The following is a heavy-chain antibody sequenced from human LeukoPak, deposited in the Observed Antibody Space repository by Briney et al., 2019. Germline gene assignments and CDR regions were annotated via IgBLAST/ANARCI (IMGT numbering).Heavy chain of an antibody. D-gene: IGHD6-13*01. CDR2: ISAYNGNT. J-gene: IGHJ4*02. CDR3: ARDIAAAGTLDY. CDR1: GCTFTSYG. V-gene: IGHV1-18*01. Sequence: ASVKVSCKASGCTFTSYGISWVRQAPGQGLEWMGWISAYNGNTNYAQKLQGRVTMTTDTSTSTAYMELRSLRSDDTAVYYCARDIAAAGTLDYWGQGTLVTVSS.